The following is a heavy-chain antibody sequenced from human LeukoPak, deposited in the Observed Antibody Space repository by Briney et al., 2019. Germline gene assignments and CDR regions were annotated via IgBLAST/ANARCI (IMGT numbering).Heavy chain of an antibody. J-gene: IGHJ6*03. V-gene: IGHV3-30*04. CDR2: ISYDGSNK. Sequence: PGGSLRLSCAASGFTFSNYAMHWVRQAPGKGLEWVAVISYDGSNKYYADSVKGRFTISRDNSKNTLYVQMNSLRAEDTALYYFARGDNGDYDFNYYYYMDAWGKGSTVTVSS. D-gene: IGHD3-3*01. CDR3: ARGDNGDYDFNYYYYMDA. CDR1: GFTFSNYA.